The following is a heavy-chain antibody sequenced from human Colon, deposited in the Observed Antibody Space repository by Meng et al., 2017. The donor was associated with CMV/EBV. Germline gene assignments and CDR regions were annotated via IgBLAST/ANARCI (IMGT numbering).Heavy chain of an antibody. CDR2: ISFSGST. Sequence: SGGSISSGGFYWTWIRQPPGKGLEWIGYISFSGSTYYNPSLKSRVTISLDTSKNQFSLKLNSVTAADTAVYFCARVRSSSSRYFDYWGQGTLVTVSS. D-gene: IGHD6-13*01. CDR3: ARVRSSSSRYFDY. CDR1: GGSISSGGFY. V-gene: IGHV4-30-4*01. J-gene: IGHJ4*02.